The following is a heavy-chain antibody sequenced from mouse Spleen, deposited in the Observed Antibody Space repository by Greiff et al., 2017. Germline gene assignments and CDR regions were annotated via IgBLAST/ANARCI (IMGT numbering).Heavy chain of an antibody. CDR2: INHDGSST. J-gene: IGHJ2*01. CDR3: ALFYYVYVYFDY. Sequence: EVTLVESEGGLVQPGSSMKLSCTASGFTFSDYYMAWVRQGPGKGLEWVAKINHDGSSTYYQDSLKSRITISRDNAKNILYLQMSSLKSEDTATYYCALFYYVYVYFDYWGQGTTLTVSS. D-gene: IGHD2-2*01. V-gene: IGHV5-16*01. CDR1: GFTFSDYY.